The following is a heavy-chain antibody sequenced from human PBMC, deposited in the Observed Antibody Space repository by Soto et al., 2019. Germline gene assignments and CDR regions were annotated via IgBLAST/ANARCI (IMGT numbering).Heavy chain of an antibody. CDR3: ARGKEGSSWYFDF. J-gene: IGHJ4*02. D-gene: IGHD6-13*01. CDR1: GGFTSNHH. Sequence: QVQLQESGPGLVKPSETLSLTCTVSGGFTSNHHWSWIRQSPGNELEWIGYIHYTGITTYNPSLKSRLTISVDTSKNQFSLRLSSVTAADTAMYYCARGKEGSSWYFDFWGQGTLVTVSS. V-gene: IGHV4-59*11. CDR2: IHYTGIT.